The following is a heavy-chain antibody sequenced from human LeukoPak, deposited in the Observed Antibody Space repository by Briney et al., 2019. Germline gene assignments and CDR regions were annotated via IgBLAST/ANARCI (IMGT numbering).Heavy chain of an antibody. V-gene: IGHV3-7*01. CDR2: IKQDGSEK. Sequence: GGSLRLSCAASGFTFSSYWMSWVRQAPGKGLEWVANIKQDGSEKFYVDSVKGRLTISRDNAKNSLYLQMNSLRVEDTAVYYCARVQGSSGPGIFEYWGQGTLVTVSS. CDR1: GFTFSSYW. J-gene: IGHJ4*02. CDR3: ARVQGSSGPGIFEY. D-gene: IGHD6-19*01.